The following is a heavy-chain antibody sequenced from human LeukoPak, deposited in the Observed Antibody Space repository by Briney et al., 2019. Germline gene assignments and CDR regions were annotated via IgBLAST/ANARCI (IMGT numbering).Heavy chain of an antibody. CDR3: ARLGEDSYGYQTDFDY. V-gene: IGHV3-30*03. Sequence: GGSLRLSRAPSGFTLSSYGMHWVRQAPGKRLDWVAFTSYDGTKNYYADSVKGRFTISRDNSKNTLFLQMNSLRPQDTAVYYCARLGEDSYGYQTDFDYWGQGTLVTVSS. J-gene: IGHJ4*02. CDR2: TSYDGTKN. D-gene: IGHD5-18*01. CDR1: GFTLSSYG.